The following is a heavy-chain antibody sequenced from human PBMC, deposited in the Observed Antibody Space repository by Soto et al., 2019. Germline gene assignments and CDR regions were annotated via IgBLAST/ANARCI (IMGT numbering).Heavy chain of an antibody. D-gene: IGHD1-26*01. V-gene: IGHV1-18*01. CDR3: ARGYRQSYYYGMDV. CDR2: ISAYNGNT. J-gene: IGHJ6*02. CDR1: GYTFTIYG. Sequence: ASVKVSCKASGYTFTIYGISWVRQAPGQGLEWMGWISAYNGNTNYAQKLQGRVTMTTDTSTSTAYMELRSLRSDDTAVYYCARGYRQSYYYGMDVWGQGTTVTVSS.